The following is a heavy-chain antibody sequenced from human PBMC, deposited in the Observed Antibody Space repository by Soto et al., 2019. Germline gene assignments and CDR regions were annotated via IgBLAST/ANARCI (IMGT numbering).Heavy chain of an antibody. J-gene: IGHJ4*02. CDR1: GFTFSSYA. Sequence: RRLSCAASGFTFSSYAMSWVRQAPGKGLEWVSAISGSGGSPYYADSVKGRFTISRDNSKNTLYLQMNSLRAEDTAVYYCAKGRGDYGGGFDYWGQGTLVTVSS. D-gene: IGHD4-17*01. CDR3: AKGRGDYGGGFDY. V-gene: IGHV3-23*01. CDR2: ISGSGGSP.